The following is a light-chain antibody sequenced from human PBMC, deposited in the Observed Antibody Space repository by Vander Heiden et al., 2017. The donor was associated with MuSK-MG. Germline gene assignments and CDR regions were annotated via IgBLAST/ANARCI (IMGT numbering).Light chain of an antibody. CDR2: AAS. Sequence: DIQLTQSPSFLSASVGDRVTITCRASQGISSYLAWYQQKPGKAPKLLIYAASTLQSGVPSRFSGSGSGTEFTLTISSLQREDFATYYCQQLNSYPRTFGPGTKVEIK. CDR1: QGISSY. V-gene: IGKV1-9*01. J-gene: IGKJ1*01. CDR3: QQLNSYPRT.